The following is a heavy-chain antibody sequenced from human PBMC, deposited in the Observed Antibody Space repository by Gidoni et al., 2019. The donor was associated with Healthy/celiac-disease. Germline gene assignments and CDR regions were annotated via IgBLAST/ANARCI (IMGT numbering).Heavy chain of an antibody. CDR2: IYYSGST. D-gene: IGHD5-18*01. Sequence: QLQASGPDLVKPWDTFSLTCTVSAGSIRSGSSSWGWIRQPPGKGVEWIGSIYYSGSTYYNPSLKSRVTISVDTSKNQFSLKLSSVTAADTAVYYCARHLGWHSYAPTAPFDYWGQGTLVTVSS. CDR3: ARHLGWHSYAPTAPFDY. V-gene: IGHV4-39*01. CDR1: AGSIRSGSSS. J-gene: IGHJ4*02.